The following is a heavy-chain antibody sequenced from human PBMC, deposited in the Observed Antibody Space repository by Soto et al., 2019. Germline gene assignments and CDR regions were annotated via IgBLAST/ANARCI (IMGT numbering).Heavy chain of an antibody. CDR3: ARVEGYCSGGSCDEAS. CDR2: INPNSGGT. D-gene: IGHD2-15*01. Sequence: ASVKVSCKASGYTFTGYYMHWVRQAPGQGLEWMGWINPNSGGTNYAQKFQGRVTMTRDTSISTAYMELSRLRSDDTAVYYCARVEGYCSGGSCDEASWGQGTLVTVSS. V-gene: IGHV1-2*02. CDR1: GYTFTGYY. J-gene: IGHJ5*02.